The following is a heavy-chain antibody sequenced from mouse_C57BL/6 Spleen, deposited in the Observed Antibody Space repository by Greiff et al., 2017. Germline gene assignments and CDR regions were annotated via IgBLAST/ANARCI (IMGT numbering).Heavy chain of an antibody. D-gene: IGHD2-4*01. CDR3: ATRDYDWFAY. CDR2: ILPGSGST. Sequence: VQLQQSGAELMKPGASVKLSCKATGYTFTGYWIEWVKQRPGHGLEWIGVILPGSGSTTYNEKFKGKATFTVDTTSNTAYMQLSSLTTEDSANYSSATRDYDWFAYWGQGTLVTVSA. CDR1: GYTFTGYW. J-gene: IGHJ3*01. V-gene: IGHV1-9*01.